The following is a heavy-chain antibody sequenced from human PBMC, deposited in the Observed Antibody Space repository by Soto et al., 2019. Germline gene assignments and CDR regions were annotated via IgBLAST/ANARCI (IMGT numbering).Heavy chain of an antibody. CDR1: GFPFSSYS. J-gene: IGHJ5*02. CDR3: ARDCSGGSCYSDNWFDP. Sequence: PGGSLRLSCAASGFPFSSYSMNWVRQAPGKGLEWVSSISSGSSYIYYADSVKGRFTISRDNAKNSLYLQMNSLRAEDTAVYYCARDCSGGSCYSDNWFDPWGQGTLVTVSS. D-gene: IGHD2-15*01. CDR2: ISSGSSYI. V-gene: IGHV3-21*01.